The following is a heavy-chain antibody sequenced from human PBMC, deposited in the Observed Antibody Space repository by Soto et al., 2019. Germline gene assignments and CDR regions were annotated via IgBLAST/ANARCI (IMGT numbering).Heavy chain of an antibody. CDR3: ARGGLLPDY. CDR1: GGSISSGGYS. CDR2: ISHSGSP. Sequence: QLQLQESGSGLVKPSQTLSLACAVSGGSISSGGYSWSWIRQPPGKGLEWIGYISHSGSPYYNPSLTSRVTRSVDRSKNQFSRKLSSVTAADMAVYYCARGGLLPDYWGQGTLVTVSS. J-gene: IGHJ4*02. D-gene: IGHD6-19*01. V-gene: IGHV4-30-2*01.